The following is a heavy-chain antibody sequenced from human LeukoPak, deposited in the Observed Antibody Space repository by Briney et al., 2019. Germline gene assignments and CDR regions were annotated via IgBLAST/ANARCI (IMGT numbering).Heavy chain of an antibody. D-gene: IGHD3-3*01. CDR2: IYHSGST. CDR3: ASEGYDFWSGYYLY. CDR1: GGSISSSNW. Sequence: PSGTLSLTCAVSGGSISSSNWWSWVRQPPGKGLEWIGEIYHSGSTNYNPSLKSRVTISVDKSKNQFSLKLSSVTAADTAVYYCASEGYDFWSGYYLYWGQGTLVTVSS. V-gene: IGHV4-4*02. J-gene: IGHJ4*02.